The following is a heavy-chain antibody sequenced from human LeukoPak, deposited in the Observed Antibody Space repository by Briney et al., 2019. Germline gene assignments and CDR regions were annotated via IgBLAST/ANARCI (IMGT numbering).Heavy chain of an antibody. J-gene: IGHJ3*02. CDR2: ISAYNGNT. V-gene: IGHV1-18*01. Sequence: VASVKVSCKASGYTFTSYGISWGRPAPGQGLEWMGWISAYNGNTNYAQKLQGRVTMTTDTSTSTAYMELRSLRSDDTAVYYCARDPPLNYYDSSGYYLDAFDIWGQGTMVTVCS. D-gene: IGHD3-22*01. CDR1: GYTFTSYG. CDR3: ARDPPLNYYDSSGYYLDAFDI.